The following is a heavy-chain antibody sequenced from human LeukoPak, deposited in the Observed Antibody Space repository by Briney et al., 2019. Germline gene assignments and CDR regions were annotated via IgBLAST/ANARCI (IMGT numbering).Heavy chain of an antibody. Sequence: SETLSLTCSVSGGSISSYYWSWIRQPPGKGLEWIGYIYYSGSTNYNPSLKSRVTISVDTSKNQFSLRLSSVTAADTAVYYCARRLGRKFGERFYYYHYMDVWGKGTTVTISS. V-gene: IGHV4-59*01. CDR3: ARRLGRKFGERFYYYHYMDV. D-gene: IGHD3-10*01. CDR2: IYYSGST. CDR1: GGSISSYY. J-gene: IGHJ6*03.